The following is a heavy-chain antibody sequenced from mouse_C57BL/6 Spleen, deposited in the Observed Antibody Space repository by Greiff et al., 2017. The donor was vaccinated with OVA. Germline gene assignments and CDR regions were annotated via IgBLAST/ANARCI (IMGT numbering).Heavy chain of an antibody. CDR2: IYWDDDK. J-gene: IGHJ4*01. CDR1: GFSLSTSGMG. Sequence: QVTLKVSGPGILQSSQTLSLTCSFSGFSLSTSGMGVSGIRQPAGKGLEWLAHIYWDDDKRYNPSLKNLLTITKNTTRNQVYLKNTSVDTADTAAYYCARRARKGGMDYWGQGTSVTVAS. CDR3: ARRARKGGMDY. V-gene: IGHV8-12*01.